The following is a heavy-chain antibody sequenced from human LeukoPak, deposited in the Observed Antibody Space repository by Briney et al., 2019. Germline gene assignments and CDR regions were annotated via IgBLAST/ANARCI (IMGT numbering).Heavy chain of an antibody. Sequence: GASVNVSCTASGYTFNNHYMYWVRQAPGQGLEWMGVIDPSGGSTSYAQKFQGRVTMTRDTSTRTVYMEMNSLRSEDTAVYYCARQGTYSSAIGMGYWGQGTLVTVSS. CDR3: ARQGTYSSAIGMGY. CDR1: GYTFNNHY. V-gene: IGHV1-46*02. D-gene: IGHD6-19*01. J-gene: IGHJ4*02. CDR2: IDPSGGST.